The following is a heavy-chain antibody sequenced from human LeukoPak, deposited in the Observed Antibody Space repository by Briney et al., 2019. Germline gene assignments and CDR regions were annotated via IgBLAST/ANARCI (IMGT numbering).Heavy chain of an antibody. V-gene: IGHV3-7*01. CDR1: GFTFSSHG. CDR3: ARDDGKFDY. CDR2: IKQDGSEK. J-gene: IGHJ4*02. Sequence: GGSLRLSCVASGFTFSSHGMNWVRQAPGKGLEWVANIKQDGSEKYYVDSVKGRFTISRDNAKNSLYLQMNSLRAEDTAEYYCARDDGKFDYWGQGTLVTVSS.